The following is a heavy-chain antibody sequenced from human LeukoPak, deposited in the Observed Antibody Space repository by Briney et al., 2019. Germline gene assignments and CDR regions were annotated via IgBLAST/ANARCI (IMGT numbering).Heavy chain of an antibody. J-gene: IGHJ4*02. D-gene: IGHD4-17*01. Sequence: ASETLSLTCAVYGGSFSGYYWSWIRQPPGKGLEWIGEIKHSGSTNYNQSLKSRVTISVDTSKNQFSLKLSSVTAADTAVYYCASLEQMTTVTTFDYWGQGTLVTVSS. CDR3: ASLEQMTTVTTFDY. V-gene: IGHV4-34*01. CDR2: IKHSGST. CDR1: GGSFSGYY.